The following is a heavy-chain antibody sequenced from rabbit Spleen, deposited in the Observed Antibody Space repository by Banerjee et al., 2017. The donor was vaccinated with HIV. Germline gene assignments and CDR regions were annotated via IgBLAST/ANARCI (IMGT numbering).Heavy chain of an antibody. D-gene: IGHD2-1*01. CDR3: ARGSAAMTLVITGFYFNL. Sequence: QEQLEESGGGLVQPEGSLTLTCTASGISFSSSYYMCWVRQAPGKGLEWIACIYAGSTGSTWYASRAKGRFTISKTSSTTVDLKMTSLTVADTATYFCARGSAAMTLVITGFYFNLWGPGTLVTVS. CDR1: GISFSSSYY. J-gene: IGHJ4*01. CDR2: IYAGSTGST. V-gene: IGHV1S45*01.